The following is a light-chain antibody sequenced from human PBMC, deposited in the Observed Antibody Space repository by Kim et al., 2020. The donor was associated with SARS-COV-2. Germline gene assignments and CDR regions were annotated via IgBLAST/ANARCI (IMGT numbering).Light chain of an antibody. J-gene: IGLJ3*02. CDR2: DNH. CDR1: SSNVGDND. V-gene: IGLV1-51*01. CDR3: ATWDDTLDVGV. Sequence: GQKVTISCSGSSSNVGDNDVSWYQHLPGTAPKLLIYDNHKRPSGTPDRFSGSKSGTSATLVITGLQTGDEADYYCATWDDTLDVGVFGGGTKVTVL.